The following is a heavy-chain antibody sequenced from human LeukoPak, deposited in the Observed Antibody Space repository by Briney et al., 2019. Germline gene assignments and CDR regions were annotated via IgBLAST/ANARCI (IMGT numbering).Heavy chain of an antibody. V-gene: IGHV4-4*07. CDR1: GGSISSYY. D-gene: IGHD3-10*01. Sequence: SETLSLTCTVSGGSISSYYWSWIRQPAGKGLEWIGRIYTSGSTNYNPSLKSRVTISVDTSKNQFSLKLSSVTAADTAVYYCASVTMVRGVTLDDYWGQGTLVTVSS. CDR2: IYTSGST. CDR3: ASVTMVRGVTLDDY. J-gene: IGHJ4*02.